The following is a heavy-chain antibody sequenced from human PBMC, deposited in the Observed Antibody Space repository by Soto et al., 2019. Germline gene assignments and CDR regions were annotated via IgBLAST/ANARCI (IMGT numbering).Heavy chain of an antibody. D-gene: IGHD3-16*01. J-gene: IGHJ5*02. CDR1: GYALTELS. V-gene: IGHV1-24*01. CDR3: ASEYYDYVWGSYALKSGFDP. Sequence: ASVKVSCKVSGYALTELSMHWVRQAPGKGLEWMGGFDPDDGETIYAQKFQGRVTMTEDTSTDTAYMELSSLRSEDTAVYYCASEYYDYVWGSYALKSGFDPWGQGTLVTVSS. CDR2: FDPDDGET.